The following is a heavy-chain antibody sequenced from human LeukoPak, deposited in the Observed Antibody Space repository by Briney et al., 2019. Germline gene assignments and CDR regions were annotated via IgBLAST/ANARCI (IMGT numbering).Heavy chain of an antibody. CDR1: GGSISSSSYY. J-gene: IGHJ4*02. CDR2: IYYSGST. CDR3: ARGPYGSGSYFGSFGYFDY. Sequence: PSETLSLTCTVSGGSISSSSYYWGWIRQPPGKGLEWIGYIYYSGSTNYNPSLKSRVTISVDTSKNQFPLKLSSVTAADTAVYYCARGPYGSGSYFGSFGYFDYWGQGTLVTVSS. V-gene: IGHV4-61*05. D-gene: IGHD3-10*01.